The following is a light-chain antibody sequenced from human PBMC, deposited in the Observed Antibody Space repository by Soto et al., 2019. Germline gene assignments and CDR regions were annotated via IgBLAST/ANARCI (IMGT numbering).Light chain of an antibody. CDR3: QQYGSSRT. Sequence: EIVLTQSPGTLSLSPGERATLSCRASQSVSNSYLAWYQQKPGQAPRLLIYGASSRATGIPDRFSGSASVTDFTLTISRLEPEHFAVYYCQQYGSSRTFGGGTKVEIK. CDR1: QSVSNSY. V-gene: IGKV3-20*01. J-gene: IGKJ4*01. CDR2: GAS.